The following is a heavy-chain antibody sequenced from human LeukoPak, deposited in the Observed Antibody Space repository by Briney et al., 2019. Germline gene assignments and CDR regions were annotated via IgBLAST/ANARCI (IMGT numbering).Heavy chain of an antibody. D-gene: IGHD3-22*01. V-gene: IGHV4-34*01. Sequence: SETLCLTCAVFGGSLSGYYWSWIRQPPGKGLEWIGEISLSGTTNYNPSLKSRVTISVDTSKNQFSLKLSSVTAADTAVYYCASRSGFLWGQGTLVTVSS. CDR2: ISLSGTT. CDR1: GGSLSGYY. CDR3: ASRSGFL. J-gene: IGHJ4*02.